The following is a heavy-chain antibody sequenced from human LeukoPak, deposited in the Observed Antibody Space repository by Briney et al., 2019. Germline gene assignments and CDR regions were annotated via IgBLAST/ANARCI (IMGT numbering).Heavy chain of an antibody. V-gene: IGHV1-18*01. D-gene: IGHD2-2*01. J-gene: IGHJ4*02. Sequence: ASVKVSCKASGYTFTSYGISWVRQAPGQGLEWMGWISAYNGNTNYAQKLQGRVTMTTDTSTSTAYMELRSLRSDDTAVYYCARGVFDIVVVPAASPFDYWGQGTLVTVPS. CDR1: GYTFTSYG. CDR2: ISAYNGNT. CDR3: ARGVFDIVVVPAASPFDY.